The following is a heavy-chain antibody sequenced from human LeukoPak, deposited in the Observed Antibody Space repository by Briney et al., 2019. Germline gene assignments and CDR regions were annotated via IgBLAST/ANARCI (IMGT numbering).Heavy chain of an antibody. CDR1: GGSISSSSYY. Sequence: SETLSLTCTVSGGSISSSSYYWGWIRQPPGKGLEWIGSIYYSGSTYYNPSLKSRVTISADASKNQFSLKLSSVTAADTAVYYCARHFKQLPDFDYWGQGTLVTASS. J-gene: IGHJ4*02. V-gene: IGHV4-39*01. CDR2: IYYSGST. CDR3: ARHFKQLPDFDY. D-gene: IGHD1-1*01.